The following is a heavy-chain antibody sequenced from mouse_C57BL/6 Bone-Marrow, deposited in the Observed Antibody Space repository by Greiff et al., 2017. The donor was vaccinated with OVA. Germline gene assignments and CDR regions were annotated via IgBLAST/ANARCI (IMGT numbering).Heavy chain of an antibody. V-gene: IGHV1-81*01. Sequence: QVQLKQSGAELARPGASVKLSCKASGYTFTSYGISWVKQRTGQGLEWIGEIYPRSGNTYYNEQFKGKATLTADKSSSTAYMELRSLTSEDSAVYFCANLRLYYFGCWGQGTTLTVSS. CDR3: ANLRLYYFGC. CDR1: GYTFTSYG. J-gene: IGHJ2*01. CDR2: IYPRSGNT. D-gene: IGHD1-1*01.